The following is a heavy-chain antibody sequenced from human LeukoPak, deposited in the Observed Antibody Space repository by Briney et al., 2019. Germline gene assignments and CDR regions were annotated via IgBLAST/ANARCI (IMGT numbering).Heavy chain of an antibody. CDR1: GYTFTSYD. V-gene: IGHV1-8*01. CDR2: MNPNSGNT. Sequence: GASVKVSCKASGYTFTSYDINWVREATGQGLEWMGWMNPNSGNTGYAQKFQGRVTMTRKTSISTAYMELSSLRSEDTAVYYCARRGPYYYGSGSFKMIWFDPWGQGTLVTVSS. CDR3: ARRGPYYYGSGSFKMIWFDP. J-gene: IGHJ5*02. D-gene: IGHD3-10*01.